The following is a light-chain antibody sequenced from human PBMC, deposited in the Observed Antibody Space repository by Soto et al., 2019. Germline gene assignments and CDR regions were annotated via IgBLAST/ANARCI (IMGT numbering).Light chain of an antibody. CDR3: SSHTWKKSYV. Sequence: PDLKNPASGTGSPGQSITISKKRTSSEVGGYDFVSWYHQHPGKAPKLMISDVSNRPSGGSNCFSGSKSGHTASLTTSWLQVEQEAVYYSSSHTWKKSYVF. J-gene: IGLJ1*01. CDR2: DVS. V-gene: IGLV2-14*01. CDR1: SSEVGGYDF.